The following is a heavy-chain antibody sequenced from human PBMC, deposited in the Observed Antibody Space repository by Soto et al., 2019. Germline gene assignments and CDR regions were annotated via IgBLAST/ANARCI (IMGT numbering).Heavy chain of an antibody. J-gene: IGHJ4*02. CDR1: GFTFSSYG. V-gene: IGHV3-30*18. CDR3: AKHYSSSSGASY. D-gene: IGHD6-6*01. Sequence: GGSLRLSCAASGFTFSSYGMHWVRQAPGKGLEWVAVISYDGSNKYYADSVKGRFTISRDNSKNTLYLQMNSLRAEDTAVYYCAKHYSSSSGASYWGQGTLVTVSS. CDR2: ISYDGSNK.